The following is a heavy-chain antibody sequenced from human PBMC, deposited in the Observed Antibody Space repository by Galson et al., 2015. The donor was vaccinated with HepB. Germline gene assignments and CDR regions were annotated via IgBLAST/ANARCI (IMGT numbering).Heavy chain of an antibody. CDR1: GYTFTSYG. Sequence: SVKVSCKASGYTFTSYGISWVRQAPGQGLEWMGWISAYNGNTNYAQKLQGRVTMTTDTSKNTLYLQMSSLRAEDTAVYYCVKDLYYYDSSGYQGAFDYWGQGTLVTVSS. J-gene: IGHJ4*02. CDR2: ISAYNGNT. D-gene: IGHD3-22*01. CDR3: VKDLYYYDSSGYQGAFDY. V-gene: IGHV1-18*01.